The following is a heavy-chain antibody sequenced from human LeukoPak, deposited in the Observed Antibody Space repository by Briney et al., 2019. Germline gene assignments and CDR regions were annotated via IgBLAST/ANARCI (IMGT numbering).Heavy chain of an antibody. D-gene: IGHD4/OR15-4a*01. CDR2: MNPNSGNT. Sequence: ASVKVSCKASGYTFTSYDIDWVRQATGQGLEWMGWMNPNSGNTGYAQKFQGRVTITRNTSISTAYMELSSLRSEDTAVYYCARGRDSVLTQLFDYWGQGTLVTVSS. V-gene: IGHV1-8*03. CDR1: GYTFTSYD. CDR3: ARGRDSVLTQLFDY. J-gene: IGHJ4*02.